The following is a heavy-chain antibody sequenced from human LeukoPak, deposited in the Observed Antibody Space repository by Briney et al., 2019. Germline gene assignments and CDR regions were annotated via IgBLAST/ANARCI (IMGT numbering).Heavy chain of an antibody. CDR2: ISGSGGIT. CDR1: GFTFSSYA. Sequence: GGSLRLSCAASGFTFSSYAMSWVRQAPGKGLEWVSAISGSGGITYHADSVKGRFTISRDNSKNTLYLQMNSLRAKDTAVYYCAKDLYDYVWGSYRSIFDYWGQGTLVTVSS. D-gene: IGHD3-16*02. V-gene: IGHV3-23*01. J-gene: IGHJ4*02. CDR3: AKDLYDYVWGSYRSIFDY.